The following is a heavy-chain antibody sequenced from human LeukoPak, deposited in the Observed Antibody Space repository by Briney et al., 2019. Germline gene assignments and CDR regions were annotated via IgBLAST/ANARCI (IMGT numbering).Heavy chain of an antibody. CDR1: GYTFTSYG. V-gene: IGHV7-4-1*02. D-gene: IGHD3-22*01. Sequence: ASVKVSCKASGYTFTSYGISWVRQAPGQGLEWMGWTNTNTGNPTYAQGFTGRFVFSLDTSVSTAYLQISGLKAEDTAVYYCALIGDYYDTSGYYAVYWGQGTLVTVSS. J-gene: IGHJ4*02. CDR3: ALIGDYYDTSGYYAVY. CDR2: TNTNTGNP.